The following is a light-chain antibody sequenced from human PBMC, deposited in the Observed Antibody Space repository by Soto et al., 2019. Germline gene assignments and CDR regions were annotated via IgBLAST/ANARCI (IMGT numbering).Light chain of an antibody. CDR1: QRISTS. Sequence: DVQMTQSPSSLSASVGVRVTITCRASQRISTSLNWYQQKPGKAPKFLIYDASSLQSGVPSRFSGSGSGTDFTLSISNLHPEDFATYYCQQSYSVPPTFGQGTKPEI. CDR3: QQSYSVPPT. CDR2: DAS. J-gene: IGKJ2*01. V-gene: IGKV1-39*01.